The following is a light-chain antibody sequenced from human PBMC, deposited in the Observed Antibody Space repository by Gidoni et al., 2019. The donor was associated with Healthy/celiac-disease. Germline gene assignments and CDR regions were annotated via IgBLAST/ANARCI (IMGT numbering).Light chain of an antibody. J-gene: IGKJ4*01. CDR2: GAH. Sequence: EIVMTQPPATLSVSPGERATLSCRASQSVSSNLAWYQQKPGQALRLLIYGAHTRATGIPARFSGSGSGTEFTLTISSLQSEDFAVYYCQQYNNWPPLTFGGGTKVEIK. V-gene: IGKV3-15*01. CDR1: QSVSSN. CDR3: QQYNNWPPLT.